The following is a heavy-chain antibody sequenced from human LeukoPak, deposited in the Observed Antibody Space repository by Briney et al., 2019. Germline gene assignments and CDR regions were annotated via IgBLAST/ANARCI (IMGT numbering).Heavy chain of an antibody. CDR1: GYTFTGYY. CDR3: ARVKGISIAAQNY. J-gene: IGHJ4*02. V-gene: IGHV1-2*02. D-gene: IGHD6-6*01. Sequence: ASVKVSCKASGYTFTGYYMHRVRQAPGQGLEWMGWINPNSGGTNYAQKFQGRVTMTRDTSISTAYMELSRLRSDDTAVYYCARVKGISIAAQNYWGQGTLVTVSS. CDR2: INPNSGGT.